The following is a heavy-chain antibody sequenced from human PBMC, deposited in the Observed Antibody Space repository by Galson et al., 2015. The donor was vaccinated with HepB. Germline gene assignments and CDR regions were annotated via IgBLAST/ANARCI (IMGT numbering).Heavy chain of an antibody. V-gene: IGHV3-30*18. CDR3: AKDAGPAPNSGWYGFPLWYYGMDV. CDR1: GFTFTSTW. D-gene: IGHD6-19*01. CDR2: ISYDGSNK. Sequence: SLRLSCAASGFTFTSTWMSWVRQAPGKGLEWVAVISYDGSNKYYADSVKGRFTISRDNSKNTLYLQMNSLRAEDTAVYYCAKDAGPAPNSGWYGFPLWYYGMDVWGQGTTVTVSS. J-gene: IGHJ6*02.